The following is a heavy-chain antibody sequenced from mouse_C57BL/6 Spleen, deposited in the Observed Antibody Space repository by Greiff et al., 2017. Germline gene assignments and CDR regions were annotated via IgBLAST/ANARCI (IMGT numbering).Heavy chain of an antibody. CDR1: GYTFTSYW. CDR3: ARGGAQATFYYAMDY. V-gene: IGHV1-59*01. D-gene: IGHD3-2*02. J-gene: IGHJ4*01. Sequence: QVQLQQSGAELVRPGTSVKLSCKASGYTFTSYWMHWVKQRPGQGLEWIGVIDPSDSYTNYNQKFKGKATLTVDTSSSTAYMQLSSLTSEDSAVYYCARGGAQATFYYAMDYWGQGTSVTVSS. CDR2: IDPSDSYT.